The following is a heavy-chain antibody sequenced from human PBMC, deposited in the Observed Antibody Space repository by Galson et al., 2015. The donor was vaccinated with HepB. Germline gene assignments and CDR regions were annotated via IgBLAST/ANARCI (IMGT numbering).Heavy chain of an antibody. CDR1: GFTFSSYG. Sequence: SLRLSCAASGFTFSSYGMHWVRQAPGKGLEWVAVISYDGSNKYYADSVKGRFTISRDNSKNTLYLQMNSLRAEDTAVYYCAKDQLRYFDWPNGSDYWGQGTLVTVSS. V-gene: IGHV3-30*18. CDR3: AKDQLRYFDWPNGSDY. J-gene: IGHJ4*02. D-gene: IGHD3-9*01. CDR2: ISYDGSNK.